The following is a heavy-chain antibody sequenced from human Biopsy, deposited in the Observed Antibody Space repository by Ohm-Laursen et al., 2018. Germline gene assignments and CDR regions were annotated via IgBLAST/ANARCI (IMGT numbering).Heavy chain of an antibody. CDR1: GESMGTYY. Sequence: SDTLSLTCTVSGESMGTYYWSWIRQPPGKVMEWIASIYYSGTTHKNPSLKSRVTISVDTSQRLLSLDLSSVTAADTAVYYCARVRGGFLEWFDYWGQGTLVTVSS. CDR3: ARVRGGFLEWFDY. J-gene: IGHJ5*01. D-gene: IGHD3-3*01. CDR2: IYYSGTT. V-gene: IGHV4-59*07.